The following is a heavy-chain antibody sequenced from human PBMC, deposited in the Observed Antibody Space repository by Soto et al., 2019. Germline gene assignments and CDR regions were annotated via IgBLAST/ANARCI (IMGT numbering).Heavy chain of an antibody. D-gene: IGHD2-15*01. J-gene: IGHJ6*02. CDR1: GGSFTTYT. CDR3: RREGYCSRTHCYTNDYGMDV. V-gene: IGHV1-69*13. Sequence: ASVNVSFKAAGGSFTTYTISWVRQAPGQGLELMGGIIPMFGTTNYAQRFQGRVTLTADESTKTAYMELSSLRSEDTAVYYCRREGYCSRTHCYTNDYGMDVWGQGTTVSDS. CDR2: IIPMFGTT.